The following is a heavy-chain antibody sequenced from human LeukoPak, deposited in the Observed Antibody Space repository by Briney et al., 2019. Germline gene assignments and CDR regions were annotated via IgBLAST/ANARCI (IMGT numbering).Heavy chain of an antibody. D-gene: IGHD3-22*01. Sequence: GRSLRLSCAASGFTFSSYAMHWVRQAPGKGLEWVAVVSYDGSKKYYADSVKGRFTISRDNSKNTLYLQMNSLRAEDTAVYYCARDHVQPDYYDSSGYYQRGFFDYWGQGTLVTVSS. CDR2: VSYDGSKK. CDR3: ARDHVQPDYYDSSGYYQRGFFDY. CDR1: GFTFSSYA. J-gene: IGHJ4*02. V-gene: IGHV3-30*01.